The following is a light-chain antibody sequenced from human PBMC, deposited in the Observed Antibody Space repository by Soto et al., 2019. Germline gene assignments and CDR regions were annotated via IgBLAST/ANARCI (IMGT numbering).Light chain of an antibody. CDR3: QQFGSSSYT. Sequence: EIVLTQSPGTLSLSPGERATLSCRASQSVSSSYLTWYQQKPGQAPRLLIYRASSRATGIPDRFSGSGSGTEFTLTISRLEPEDFAVYYCQQFGSSSYTFGQGTKLEIK. CDR2: RAS. J-gene: IGKJ2*01. V-gene: IGKV3-20*01. CDR1: QSVSSSY.